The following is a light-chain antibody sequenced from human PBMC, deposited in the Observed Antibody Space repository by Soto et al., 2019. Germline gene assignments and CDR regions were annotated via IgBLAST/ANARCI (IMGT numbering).Light chain of an antibody. V-gene: IGKV1-39*01. CDR1: QSISSY. CDR3: QRSHSTPPIT. J-gene: IGKJ5*01. CDR2: AAS. Sequence: DIQLNQSPSSLSASVGDRVTITCRASQSISSYLNLYQQKPGKAPKLLIYAASSLQSGVPSRFSGSGSGTDFTLTISSLQPEDFATYNCQRSHSTPPITFGQGTRLEIK.